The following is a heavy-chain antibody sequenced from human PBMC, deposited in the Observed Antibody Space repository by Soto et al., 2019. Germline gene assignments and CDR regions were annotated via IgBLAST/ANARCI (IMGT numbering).Heavy chain of an antibody. CDR3: ARQPAGYVAD. J-gene: IGHJ4*02. CDR2: IYYSGST. CDR1: GGSIRDSSYD. Sequence: SETLSLTCTVSGGSIRDSSYDWGWIRQPPGKGLEWIGNIYYSGSTFYNPSLKSRATISVDTSKNQFSLKLNSVTAADTAVYYCARQPAGYVADWGQGALVTVSS. V-gene: IGHV4-39*01.